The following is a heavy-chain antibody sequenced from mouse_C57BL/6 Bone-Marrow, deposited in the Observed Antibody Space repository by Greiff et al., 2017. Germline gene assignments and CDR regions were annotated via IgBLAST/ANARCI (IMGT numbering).Heavy chain of an antibody. V-gene: IGHV14-4*01. CDR1: GFNIKDDY. CDR2: IDPENGDT. J-gene: IGHJ2*01. CDR3: TTWRYHY. Sequence: VQLKQSGAELVRPGASVKLSCTASGFNIKDDYMHWVKQRPEQGLEWIGWIDPENGDTEYASKFQGKATITADTNSNTAYLQLSSLTSEDTAVYCCTTWRYHYWGQGTTLTVSS.